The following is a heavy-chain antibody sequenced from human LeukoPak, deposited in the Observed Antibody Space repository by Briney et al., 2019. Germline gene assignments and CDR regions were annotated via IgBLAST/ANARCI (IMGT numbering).Heavy chain of an antibody. Sequence: LEWIGEINHSGSTNYNPSLKSRVTISVDTSKNQFSLKLSSVTAADTAVYYCARSRGRSLGLWGQGTLVTVSS. J-gene: IGHJ4*02. CDR2: INHSGST. CDR3: ARSRGRSLGL. D-gene: IGHD5-24*01. V-gene: IGHV4-34*01.